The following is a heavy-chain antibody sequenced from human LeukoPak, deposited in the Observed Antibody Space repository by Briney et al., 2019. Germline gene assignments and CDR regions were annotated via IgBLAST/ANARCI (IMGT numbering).Heavy chain of an antibody. CDR1: GFDFSGYG. CDR2: TSYDGTAK. J-gene: IGHJ5*02. D-gene: IGHD4-11*01. V-gene: IGHV3-30*18. CDR3: AKAGRNYHNWLDP. Sequence: GGSLRLSCAASGFDFSGYGMHWVRQAPGKGLEWVAVTSYDGTAKFYADSVEGRFTVSRDNSKNTLYLQMSTLRAEDTAAYYCAKAGRNYHNWLDPWGQGTLVTVSS.